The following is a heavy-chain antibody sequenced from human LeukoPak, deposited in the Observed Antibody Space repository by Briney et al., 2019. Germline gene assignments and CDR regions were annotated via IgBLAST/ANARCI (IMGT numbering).Heavy chain of an antibody. J-gene: IGHJ6*03. CDR2: INPNSGGT. CDR3: ARALNNYYYYYMDV. Sequence: ASVKVSCKASGYTFTGYYMHWVRQAPGQGLEWMGWINPNSGGTNYAQKVQGRVTMTRDTSISTAYMELSRLRSDDTAVYYCARALNNYYYYYMDVWGKGTTVTVSS. V-gene: IGHV1-2*02. CDR1: GYTFTGYY.